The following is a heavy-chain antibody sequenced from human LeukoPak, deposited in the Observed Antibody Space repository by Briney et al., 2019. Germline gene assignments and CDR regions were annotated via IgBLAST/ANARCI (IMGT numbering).Heavy chain of an antibody. D-gene: IGHD6-19*01. CDR2: IYYSGST. V-gene: IGHV4-39*07. Sequence: SETLSLTCTVSGGSISSSSYYWGWIRQPPGKGLEWIGSIYYSGSTYYNPSLKSRVTISVDTSKNQFSLKLSSVTAADTAVYYCARYSSGWYPRGITLWGQGTLVTVSS. CDR3: ARYSSGWYPRGITL. J-gene: IGHJ4*02. CDR1: GGSISSSSYY.